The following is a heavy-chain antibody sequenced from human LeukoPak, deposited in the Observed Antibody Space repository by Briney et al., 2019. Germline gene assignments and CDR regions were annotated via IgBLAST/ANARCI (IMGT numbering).Heavy chain of an antibody. D-gene: IGHD2-8*02. CDR1: GFTFSGHG. CDR2: IRYDGSDK. J-gene: IGHJ4*02. Sequence: GGSLRLSCTASGFTFSGHGMHWVRQAPGKGLEWVAFIRYDGSDKYYADSLKGRVTVSRDNSKNKMYLQMNSLRAEDTAVYYCAKDLSCTGGGVCPKVYDYWGQGTLVTVSS. V-gene: IGHV3-30*02. CDR3: AKDLSCTGGGVCPKVYDY.